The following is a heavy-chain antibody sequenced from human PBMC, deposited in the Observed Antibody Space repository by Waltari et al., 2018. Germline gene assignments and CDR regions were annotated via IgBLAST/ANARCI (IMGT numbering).Heavy chain of an antibody. D-gene: IGHD4-4*01. CDR1: GGSISSGDYY. CDR3: ARDQGNYYYYYGMDV. V-gene: IGHV4-30-4*08. J-gene: IGHJ6*02. CDR2: IYYSGST. Sequence: QVQLQESGPGLVKPSQTLSLTCTVSGGSISSGDYYWSWIRQPPGKGLAWIGYIYYSGSTYYNPSLKSRVTISVDTSKNQFSLKLSSVTAADTAVYYCARDQGNYYYYYGMDVWGQGTTVTVSS.